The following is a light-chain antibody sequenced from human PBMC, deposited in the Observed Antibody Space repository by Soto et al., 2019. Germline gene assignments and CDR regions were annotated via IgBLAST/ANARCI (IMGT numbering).Light chain of an antibody. J-gene: IGKJ1*01. V-gene: IGKV3-15*01. CDR2: GAS. CDR1: QSVSSN. Sequence: EIVLTQSPGILSLSPGERATLSCRASQSVSSNLAWYQQKPGQAPRLLIYGASTRATGIPARFSGSGSGTEFTLTISSLRSEDFAVYYCQQYNNWPRWTFGQGTKVDI. CDR3: QQYNNWPRWT.